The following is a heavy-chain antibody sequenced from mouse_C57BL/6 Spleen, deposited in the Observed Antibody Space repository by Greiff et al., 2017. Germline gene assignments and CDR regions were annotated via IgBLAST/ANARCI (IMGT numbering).Heavy chain of an antibody. CDR3: TRDSSGYEYAMDY. D-gene: IGHD3-2*02. V-gene: IGHV5-9-1*02. Sequence: EVQRVESGEGLVKPGGSLKLSCAASGFTFSRYAMSWVRQTPEKRLEWVAYISSGGDYIYYADTVKGRFTISRDNARNTLYLQMSSLKSEDTAMYYCTRDSSGYEYAMDYWGQGTSVTVSS. CDR2: ISSGGDYI. CDR1: GFTFSRYA. J-gene: IGHJ4*01.